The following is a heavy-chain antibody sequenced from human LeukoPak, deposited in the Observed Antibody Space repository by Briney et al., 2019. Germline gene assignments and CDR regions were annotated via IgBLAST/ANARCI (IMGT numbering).Heavy chain of an antibody. CDR3: ARATVVVPAAVDY. CDR1: GGSFSGYY. J-gene: IGHJ4*02. V-gene: IGHV4-34*01. CDR2: INHSGST. D-gene: IGHD2-2*01. Sequence: SETPSLTCAVYGGSFSGYYWSWIRQPPGKGLEWIGEINHSGSTNYNPSLKSRVTISVDTSKNQSSLKLSSVTAADTAVYYCARATVVVPAAVDYWGQGTLVTVSS.